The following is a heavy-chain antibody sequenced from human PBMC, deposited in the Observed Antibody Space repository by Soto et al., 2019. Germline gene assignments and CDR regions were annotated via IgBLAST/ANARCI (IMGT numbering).Heavy chain of an antibody. CDR2: IKSKSNGETT. J-gene: IGHJ4*02. D-gene: IGHD6-19*01. CDR1: GFTFSNAW. CDR3: TTYATGWPGIDAY. Sequence: EVQLVESGGGVVKPGGSLRLSCAGSGFTFSNAWMTWVRQAPGKGLEWVGRIKSKSNGETTDYAAPVKGRFTISRDDSKNTLYLEMSGLKPEDTAVYYCTTYATGWPGIDAYWCQGTLVTASS. V-gene: IGHV3-15*01.